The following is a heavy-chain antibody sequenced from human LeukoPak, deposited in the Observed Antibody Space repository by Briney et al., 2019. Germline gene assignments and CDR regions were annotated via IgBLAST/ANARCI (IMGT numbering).Heavy chain of an antibody. CDR1: GYTFTSYG. CDR2: ISAYNANT. J-gene: IGHJ6*02. Sequence: GASVKVSCKASGYTFTSYGISWVRQAPGQGLEWMGWISAYNANTNYAQKLQGRVTMTTDTSTSTAYMELRSLRSDDTAVYYCATTRPLTGTTYYYGMDVWGQGTTVTVSS. D-gene: IGHD1-7*01. V-gene: IGHV1-18*01. CDR3: ATTRPLTGTTYYYGMDV.